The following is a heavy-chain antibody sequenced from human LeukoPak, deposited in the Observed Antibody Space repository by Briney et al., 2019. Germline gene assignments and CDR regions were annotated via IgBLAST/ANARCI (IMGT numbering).Heavy chain of an antibody. J-gene: IGHJ5*02. CDR2: IIPIFGTA. CDR3: ARRKDSSSSFWFDP. Sequence: GASVKVSCKASGGTFSSYAISWVRQAPGQGLEWMGGIIPIFGTANYAQKFQGRVTITTDESTSTAYMELSSLRSEDTAVYYCARRKDSSSSFWFDPWGQGTLVTVSS. D-gene: IGHD6-6*01. V-gene: IGHV1-69*05. CDR1: GGTFSSYA.